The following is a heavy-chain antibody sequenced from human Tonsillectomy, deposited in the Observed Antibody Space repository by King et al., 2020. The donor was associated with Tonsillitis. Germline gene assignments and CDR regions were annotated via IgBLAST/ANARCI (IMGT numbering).Heavy chain of an antibody. V-gene: IGHV3-21*06. CDR1: GFTLSSYT. J-gene: IGHJ4*02. CDR2: ITSSSSYF. D-gene: IGHD4-11*01. Sequence: QLVQSGGGLVKPGGSLRLSCAASGFTLSSYTMHWVRQAPGKGLEWVSSITSSSSYFYYADSVKGRFTISRDNAKNSLFLQINSLRAEDTAVYYCARDRDYSTLRGFDYWGQGTLVTVSS. CDR3: ARDRDYSTLRGFDY.